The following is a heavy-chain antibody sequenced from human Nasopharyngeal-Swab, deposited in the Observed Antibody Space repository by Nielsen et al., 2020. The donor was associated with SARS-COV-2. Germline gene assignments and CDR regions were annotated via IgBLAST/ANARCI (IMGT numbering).Heavy chain of an antibody. CDR1: GFTFSSYA. D-gene: IGHD6-13*01. Sequence: GGSLRLSCAASGFTFSSYAMSWVRQAPGKGLEWVSAISGSGRSTYYADSVKGRFTISRDNSKNTLYLQMNSLRAEDTAVYYCAKEGGWEYSSSWSDYWGQGTLVTVSS. J-gene: IGHJ4*02. V-gene: IGHV3-23*01. CDR2: ISGSGRST. CDR3: AKEGGWEYSSSWSDY.